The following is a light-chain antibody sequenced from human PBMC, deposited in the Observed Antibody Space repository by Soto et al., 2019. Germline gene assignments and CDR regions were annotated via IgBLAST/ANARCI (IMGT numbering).Light chain of an antibody. Sequence: EIVMTQSPDTLSESPGEGATLSCRVSQSIRSNLAWYQQRPGRAPRLLIHGASRRATGIPDRFRGSGSGTDFTLTISRLEPEDFAVYYCQQYGSLYTFGQGTKLEIK. V-gene: IGKV3-20*01. CDR3: QQYGSLYT. CDR1: QSIRSN. J-gene: IGKJ2*01. CDR2: GAS.